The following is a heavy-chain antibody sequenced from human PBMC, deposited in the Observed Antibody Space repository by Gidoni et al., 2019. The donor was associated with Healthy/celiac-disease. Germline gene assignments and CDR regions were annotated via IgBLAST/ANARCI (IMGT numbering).Heavy chain of an antibody. CDR3: ASGGGAGAH. J-gene: IGHJ4*02. V-gene: IGHV4-34*01. D-gene: IGHD6-19*01. Sequence: QVQLQQWGAGLLKPSETLSLTCAVYVGSFSGYYWSWIRQPPGKGLDWIGEINHSGSTNYNPSLKSRVTISVDTSKTQFSLRLSSVAAANRAVYCCASGGGAGAHWGQGTLVTVSS. CDR2: INHSGST. CDR1: VGSFSGYY.